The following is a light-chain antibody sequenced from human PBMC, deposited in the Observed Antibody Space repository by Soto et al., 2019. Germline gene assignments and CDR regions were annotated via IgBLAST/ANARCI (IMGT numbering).Light chain of an antibody. CDR1: SSNIGTGYD. Sequence: QSVLTQPPSVSGAPGQRVTISCTGSSSNIGTGYDVHWYQQFPGAAPKLLIYGNINRPSGVPDRFSGSTSGTSASLAITGLQAEDEADYYCQSYDSSLVFGGGTKVTVL. CDR2: GNI. V-gene: IGLV1-40*01. J-gene: IGLJ2*01. CDR3: QSYDSSLV.